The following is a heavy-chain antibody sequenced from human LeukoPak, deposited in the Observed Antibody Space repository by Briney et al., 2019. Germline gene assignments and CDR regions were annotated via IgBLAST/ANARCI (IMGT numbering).Heavy chain of an antibody. J-gene: IGHJ4*02. CDR2: ISYDGSNK. V-gene: IGHV3-30*18. Sequence: GRSLRLSCAASGFTFSSYGMHWVRQAPGKGLEWVAVISYDGSNKYYADSVKGRFTISRDNSKNTLYLQMNSLRAEDTAVYYCAKDRDYYGSSSYYYFDYWGQGTLVTVSS. D-gene: IGHD3-22*01. CDR3: AKDRDYYGSSSYYYFDY. CDR1: GFTFSSYG.